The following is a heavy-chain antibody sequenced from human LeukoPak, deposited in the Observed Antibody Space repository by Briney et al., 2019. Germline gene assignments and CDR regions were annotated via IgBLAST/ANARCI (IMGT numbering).Heavy chain of an antibody. CDR2: IRYDGSNK. CDR3: ARIAVAGKGDFQH. CDR1: GFTFSSYG. Sequence: GGSLRLSCAVSGFTFSSYGMHWVRQAPGKGLEWVAFIRYDGSNKYYADSVKGRFTISRDNSKNTLYLQMNSLRAEDTAVYYCARIAVAGKGDFQHWGQGTLVTVSS. V-gene: IGHV3-30*02. D-gene: IGHD6-19*01. J-gene: IGHJ1*01.